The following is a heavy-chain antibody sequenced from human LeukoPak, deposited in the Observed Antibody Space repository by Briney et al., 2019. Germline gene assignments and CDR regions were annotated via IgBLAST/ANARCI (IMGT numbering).Heavy chain of an antibody. CDR3: ARQGSGGRSFDV. CDR2: IYYTGST. CDR1: GGSISSYH. Sequence: SETLSLTCTVSGGSISSYHWSWIRQPPGKGLEWIGHIYYTGSTNYNPSLKSRVTISLNTSKNQFSLKLSSVTAADTAVYYCARQGSGGRSFDVWGQGTMVTVSS. D-gene: IGHD1-26*01. V-gene: IGHV4-59*01. J-gene: IGHJ3*01.